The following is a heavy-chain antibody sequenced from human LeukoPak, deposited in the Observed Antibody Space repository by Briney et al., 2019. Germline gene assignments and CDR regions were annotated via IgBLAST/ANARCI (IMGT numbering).Heavy chain of an antibody. J-gene: IGHJ4*02. D-gene: IGHD3-10*01. CDR2: IDNRGSI. CDR3: ARDSHSGFE. CDR1: GGSFSFYF. V-gene: IGHV4-34*01. Sequence: SEPLSLPCAVSGGSFSFYFCHWIRPSPGKGLEWIGEIDNRGSIQYNPSLRSRVTISLDTSRNHFSLKLASVTAADTAVYFCARDSHSGFEWGQGTLVTVSS.